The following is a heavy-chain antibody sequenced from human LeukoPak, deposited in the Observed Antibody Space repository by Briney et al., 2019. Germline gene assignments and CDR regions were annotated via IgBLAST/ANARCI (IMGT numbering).Heavy chain of an antibody. Sequence: GASVKVSCKASGGTFSSYAISWVRQATGQRPEWMGWMSPNSGDTGYAQKFQDRVTMTRNTSISTAYMELSSLRSDNTAVYYCARGPPNWGYDYWGPGTLVTVSS. CDR2: MSPNSGDT. V-gene: IGHV1-8*02. CDR1: GGTFSSYA. D-gene: IGHD7-27*01. J-gene: IGHJ4*02. CDR3: ARGPPNWGYDY.